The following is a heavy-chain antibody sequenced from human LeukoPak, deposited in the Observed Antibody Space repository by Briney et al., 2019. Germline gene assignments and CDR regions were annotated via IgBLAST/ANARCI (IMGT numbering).Heavy chain of an antibody. CDR2: ISSSSSYT. CDR1: GFTFSDYY. J-gene: IGHJ3*02. V-gene: IGHV3-11*05. CDR3: ARDYSGGWYSYALHI. Sequence: PGGSLRLSCTASGFTFSDYYMTWIRQAPGKGLEWVSHISSSSSYTNYADSVKGRFTISRDNAKSSLYLQMSSLRGEDTAVYYCARDYSGGWYSYALHIWGQGTMVTVSS. D-gene: IGHD6-19*01.